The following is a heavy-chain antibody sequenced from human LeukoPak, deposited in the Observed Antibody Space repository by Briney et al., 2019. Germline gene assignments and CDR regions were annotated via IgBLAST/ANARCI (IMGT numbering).Heavy chain of an antibody. CDR1: GFTFSSYS. CDR3: ATSPFSGYDWRLDY. D-gene: IGHD5-12*01. Sequence: PGGSLRLSCAASGFTFSSYSMNWVRQAPGKGLEWVSSISSSSSYIYYADSVKGRFTISRDNAKNSLYLQMNSLRAEDTAVYYCATSPFSGYDWRLDYWGQGTLVTVSS. CDR2: ISSSSSYI. J-gene: IGHJ4*02. V-gene: IGHV3-21*01.